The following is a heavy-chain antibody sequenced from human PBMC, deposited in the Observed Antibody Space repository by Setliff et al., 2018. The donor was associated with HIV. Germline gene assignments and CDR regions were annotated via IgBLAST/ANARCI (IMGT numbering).Heavy chain of an antibody. CDR3: TRDRRPRGYFGSDY. CDR1: GFTFDNYA. J-gene: IGHJ4*02. CDR2: IRSKAYGGTT. V-gene: IGHV3-49*04. Sequence: PGGSLRLSCAASGFTFDNYAMSWVRQAPGKGLEWVGFIRSKAYGGTTEYAASVKGRFTISRDDSKSIAYLQMNSLKTEDTAIYYCTRDRRPRGYFGSDYWGQGTLVTVSS. D-gene: IGHD3-10*01.